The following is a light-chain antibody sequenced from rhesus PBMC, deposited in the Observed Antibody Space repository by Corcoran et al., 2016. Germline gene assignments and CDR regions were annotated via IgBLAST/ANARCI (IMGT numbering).Light chain of an antibody. CDR3: MQGTHWPLT. CDR1: QSLVHSDGKNY. V-gene: IGKV2S9*01. J-gene: IGKJ4*01. CDR2: QVS. Sequence: DVVMTQSPLSLPVTLGQPASISCRSSQSLVHSDGKNYLNWLKQKPGQPPRRLIYQVSNRASGGHDRFSGSGAGTEFTLKISRVEAEEVGVYYCMQGTHWPLTFGGGTKVEFK.